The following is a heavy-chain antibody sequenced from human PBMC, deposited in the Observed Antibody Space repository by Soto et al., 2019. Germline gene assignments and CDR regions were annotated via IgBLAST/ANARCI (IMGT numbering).Heavy chain of an antibody. V-gene: IGHV4-61*08. D-gene: IGHD2-8*01. CDR3: ARNGALGPPPDY. J-gene: IGHJ4*02. Sequence: PSETLSLTCAVSGGSISSGGYSWSWIRQPPGKGLEWIGYIYYSGSTNYNPSLKSRVTISVDTSKNQFSLKLSSVTAADTAVYYGARNGALGPPPDYGGQGTLVTVSS. CDR2: IYYSGST. CDR1: GGSISSGGYS.